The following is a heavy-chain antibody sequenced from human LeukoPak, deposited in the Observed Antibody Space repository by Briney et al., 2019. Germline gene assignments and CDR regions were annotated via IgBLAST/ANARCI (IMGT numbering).Heavy chain of an antibody. J-gene: IGHJ4*02. Sequence: GGSLRLSCSGSGFTFSNYVMSWVRQAPGKGLEWVSVIYSGGSTYYADSVKGRFTISRDNSKNTLYLQMNSLRAEDTAVYYCARHHEAYYFDYWGQGTLVTVSS. CDR3: ARHHEAYYFDY. CDR2: IYSGGST. CDR1: GFTFSNYV. V-gene: IGHV3-66*04.